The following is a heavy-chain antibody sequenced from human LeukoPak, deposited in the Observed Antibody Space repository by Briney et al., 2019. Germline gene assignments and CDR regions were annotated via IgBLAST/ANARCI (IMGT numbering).Heavy chain of an antibody. CDR3: ARGLGPYDAFDI. CDR2: ISSLSSTI. V-gene: IGHV3-48*04. CDR1: EITFSSYS. J-gene: IGHJ3*02. Sequence: PGGSLRLSCAASEITFSSYSMNWVRQAPGKGLECISYISSLSSTIYYADSVKGRFTISRDNAKNSLYLQMNSLRAEDTAVYYCARGLGPYDAFDIWGQGTMVTVSS. D-gene: IGHD7-27*01.